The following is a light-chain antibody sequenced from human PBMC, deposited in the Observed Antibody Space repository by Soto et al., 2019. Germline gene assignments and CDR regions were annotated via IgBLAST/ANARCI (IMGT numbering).Light chain of an antibody. Sequence: DVQMTQSPSSLSASVVDSVTIACLASQTVSKFVNWYQQKPGKVPDLLIYSASTLYSGVPPRFSGSGSGTEFTLTISNLQPEDFATYYCQQTYSLPRTFAQGTKVDIK. CDR3: QQTYSLPRT. V-gene: IGKV1-39*01. CDR2: SAS. CDR1: QTVSKF. J-gene: IGKJ1*01.